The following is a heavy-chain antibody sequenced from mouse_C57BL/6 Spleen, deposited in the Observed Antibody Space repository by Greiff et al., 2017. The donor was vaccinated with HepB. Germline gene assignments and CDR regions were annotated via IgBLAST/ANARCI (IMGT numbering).Heavy chain of an antibody. CDR1: GFTFSSYG. J-gene: IGHJ2*01. CDR3: ARRDYGSSFYY. CDR2: ISSGGSYT. V-gene: IGHV5-6*01. Sequence: EVQRVESGGDLVKPGGSLKLSCAASGFTFSSYGMSWVRQTPDKRLEWVATISSGGSYTYYPDSVKGRFTISRDNAKNTLYLQLSSLTSEDTAMYYCARRDYGSSFYYWGQGTTLTVAS. D-gene: IGHD1-1*01.